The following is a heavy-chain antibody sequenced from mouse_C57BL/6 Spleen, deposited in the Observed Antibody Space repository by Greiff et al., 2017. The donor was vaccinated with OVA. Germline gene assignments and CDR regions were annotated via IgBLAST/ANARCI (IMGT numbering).Heavy chain of an antibody. Sequence: VKLVESGAELARPGASVKLSCKASGYTFTSYGISWVKQRTGQGLEWIGEIYPRSGNTYYNEKFKGKATLTADKSSSTAYMELRSLTSEDSAVYFCARDSNYLDYWGQGTTLTVSS. CDR2: IYPRSGNT. J-gene: IGHJ2*01. CDR1: GYTFTSYG. CDR3: ARDSNYLDY. V-gene: IGHV1-81*01. D-gene: IGHD2-5*01.